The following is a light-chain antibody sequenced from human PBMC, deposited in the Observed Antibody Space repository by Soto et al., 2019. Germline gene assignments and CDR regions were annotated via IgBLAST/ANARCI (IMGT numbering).Light chain of an antibody. V-gene: IGLV2-8*01. CDR1: KNDIGVYDF. CDR2: EVV. CDR3: KSYAGSNTYV. Sequence: QSALTQPPSASGSPGQSVTISCTGTKNDIGVYDFVSWYQHHPGKAPRLIIYEVVQRPSGVPDRFSGSKSGNTASLTVSGLQAADEAHYFCKSYAGSNTYVFGSGTRVTFL. J-gene: IGLJ1*01.